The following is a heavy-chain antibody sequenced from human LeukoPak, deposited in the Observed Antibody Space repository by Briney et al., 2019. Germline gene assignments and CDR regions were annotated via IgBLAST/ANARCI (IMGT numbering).Heavy chain of an antibody. Sequence: GGSLRPSCAASGFTFSSYAMHWVRQAPGKGLEWVAVISYDGSNKYYTDSVKGRFTISRDNSKNTLYLQMNSLRAEDTAVYYCARPYNSGWYGDFDYWGQGTLVTVSS. CDR3: ARPYNSGWYGDFDY. V-gene: IGHV3-30-3*01. D-gene: IGHD6-19*01. J-gene: IGHJ4*02. CDR2: ISYDGSNK. CDR1: GFTFSSYA.